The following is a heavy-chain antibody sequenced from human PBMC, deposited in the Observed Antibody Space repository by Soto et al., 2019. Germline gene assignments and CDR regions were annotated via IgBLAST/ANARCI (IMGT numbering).Heavy chain of an antibody. J-gene: IGHJ6*04. V-gene: IGHV1-8*01. CDR2: MNPNSGNT. D-gene: IGHD3-3*02. CDR3: ARSTPRLSIFPGVLVGTECGIDS. Sequence: ASVKVSCKASGYTFTSYDINWVRQATGQGLEWMGWMNPNSGNTGYAQKFQGRVTMTRNTSISTAYMELSSLRSEDTAVYYCARSTPRLSIFPGVLVGTECGIDSWGKGTTVTVSS. CDR1: GYTFTSYD.